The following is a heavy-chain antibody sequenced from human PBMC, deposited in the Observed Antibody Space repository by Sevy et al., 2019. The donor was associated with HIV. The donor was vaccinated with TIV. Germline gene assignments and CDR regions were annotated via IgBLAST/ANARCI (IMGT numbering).Heavy chain of an antibody. CDR3: VRDSGYTINYSPGAT. CDR2: ISYDGSSK. Sequence: GGSLRLSCAASGFTFSTYPMHWVRQSPGKGLEWVTVISYDGSSKYYADSVKGRFTISRDNSKNTLYLQMNSLRVEDTAIYYCVRDSGYTINYSPGATWGHGALVTVSS. D-gene: IGHD5-12*01. J-gene: IGHJ5*01. CDR1: GFTFSTYP. V-gene: IGHV3-30-3*01.